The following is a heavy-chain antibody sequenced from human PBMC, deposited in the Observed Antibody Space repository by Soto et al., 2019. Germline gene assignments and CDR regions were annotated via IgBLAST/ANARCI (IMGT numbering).Heavy chain of an antibody. CDR1: GFTFSSYG. D-gene: IGHD5-12*01. CDR3: ATAPWDGYNLVDY. CDR2: ISYDGSNK. Sequence: QVQLVESGGGVVQPGRSLRLSCAASGFTFSSYGMHWVRQAPGKGLEWVAVISYDGSNKYYADSVKGRFTISRDNSKNTLYLQMNSLRAEDTAVYYCATAPWDGYNLVDYWGQGTLVTVSS. J-gene: IGHJ4*02. V-gene: IGHV3-30*03.